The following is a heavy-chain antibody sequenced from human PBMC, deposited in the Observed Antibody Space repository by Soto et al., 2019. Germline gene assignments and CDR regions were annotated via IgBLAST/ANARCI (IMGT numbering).Heavy chain of an antibody. V-gene: IGHV4-59*01. J-gene: IGHJ4*02. D-gene: IGHD7-27*01. CDR2: IYYSGST. Sequence: QVQLQESGPGLVKPSETLSLTCTVSGGSISSYYWSWIRQPPGKGLEWIGYIYYSGSTNYNPSLKSGVTISVDTSKNQSSLRVSSVTAADPAVYYGASRWGTPFDFWGQGTLVTVSS. CDR1: GGSISSYY. CDR3: ASRWGTPFDF.